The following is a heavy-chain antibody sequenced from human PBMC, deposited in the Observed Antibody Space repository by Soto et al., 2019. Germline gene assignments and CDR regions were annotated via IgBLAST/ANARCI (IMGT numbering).Heavy chain of an antibody. CDR3: ARDQTIFGEMDV. CDR2: IYYSGST. D-gene: IGHD3-3*01. CDR1: GVSISSYY. J-gene: IGHJ6*04. Sequence: SETLSLTCTVSGVSISSYYWSWIRQPPGKGLEWIGYIYYSGSTNYNPSLKSRVTISVDTSKNQFSLKLSSVTAADTAVYYCARDQTIFGEMDVWGKGTTVTVSS. V-gene: IGHV4-59*01.